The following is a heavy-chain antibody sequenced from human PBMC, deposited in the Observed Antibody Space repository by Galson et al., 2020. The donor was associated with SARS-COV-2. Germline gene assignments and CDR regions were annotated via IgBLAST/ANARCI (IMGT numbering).Heavy chain of an antibody. J-gene: IGHJ4*02. CDR1: GGSFSAYF. CDR3: ARGGYDLNFDY. CDR2: INHGGIT. D-gene: IGHD5-12*01. Sequence: PSETLSLTCAVYGGSFSAYFWTWIRQSPGKGLEWIGEINHGGITNYNPSLKSRVTISADTSKHQFSLKLSSVTAADTAVYYCARGGYDLNFDYWGQGTLVTVSS. V-gene: IGHV4-34*01.